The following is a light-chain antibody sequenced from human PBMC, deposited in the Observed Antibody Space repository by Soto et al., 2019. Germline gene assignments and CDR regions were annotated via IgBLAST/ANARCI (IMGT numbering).Light chain of an antibody. CDR2: EGS. CDR3: SSYRGSSTHV. CDR1: SSDVGSYNL. J-gene: IGLJ1*01. V-gene: IGLV2-14*02. Sequence: QSALTQPASVSGSPGQSITISCTGTSSDVGSYNLVSWYQQHPGKAPKLMIYEGSKRPSGVSNRFSGSKSGNTASLTISGLQTEDEADYYCSSYRGSSTHVFGTGTKLTVL.